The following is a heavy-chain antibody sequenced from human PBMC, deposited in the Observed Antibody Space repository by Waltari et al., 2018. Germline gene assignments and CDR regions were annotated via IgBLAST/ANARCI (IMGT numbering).Heavy chain of an antibody. CDR3: ARQTYDFWSGYYPRGFDY. D-gene: IGHD3-3*01. V-gene: IGHV2-5*01. CDR1: GFSLSTSGVG. J-gene: IGHJ4*02. Sequence: QITLKESGPTLVKPTQTLTLTCTFSGFSLSTSGVGVGWLRQPPGKALEWLALIYWNDDKRYSPSLKSRLTITKDTSKNQVVLTMTNMDPVDTATYYCARQTYDFWSGYYPRGFDYWGQGTLVTVSS. CDR2: IYWNDDK.